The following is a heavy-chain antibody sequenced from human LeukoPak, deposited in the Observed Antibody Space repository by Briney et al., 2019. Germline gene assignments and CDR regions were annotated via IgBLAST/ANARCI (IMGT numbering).Heavy chain of an antibody. CDR2: IIPILGIA. CDR3: ARGALRDDILTGYPVAHPNFGY. Sequence: SVKVSCKASGGTFSSYTISWVRQAPGQGLEWMGRIIPILGIANYAQKFQGRVTITADKSTSTAYMELSSLRSEDTAVYYCARGALRDDILTGYPVAHPNFGYWGQGTLVTVSS. CDR1: GGTFSSYT. D-gene: IGHD3-9*01. J-gene: IGHJ4*02. V-gene: IGHV1-69*02.